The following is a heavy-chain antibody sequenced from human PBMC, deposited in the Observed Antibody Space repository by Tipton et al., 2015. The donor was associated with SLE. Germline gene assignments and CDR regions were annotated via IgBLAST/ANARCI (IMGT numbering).Heavy chain of an antibody. V-gene: IGHV4-59*12. CDR2: IYYSGST. J-gene: IGHJ2*01. CDR1: SGSISSYY. CDR3: ARGYCSGGSCSYWYFDL. Sequence: TLSLTCTVSSGSISSYYWSWIRQPPGKGLEWIGYIYYSGSTNYNPSLKSRVTMSVDTSKNQFSLRLSSVTAADTAVYYCARGYCSGGSCSYWYFDLWGRGTLVTVSS. D-gene: IGHD2-15*01.